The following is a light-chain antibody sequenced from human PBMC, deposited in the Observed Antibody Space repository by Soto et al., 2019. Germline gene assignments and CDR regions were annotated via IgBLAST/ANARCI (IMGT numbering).Light chain of an antibody. CDR2: DNS. Sequence: QSVLTQPPSVSVAPGQKVTISCSGSLSNVAKNDVSWYQHLPGTAPKLLILDNSKRPSGIPDRFSGSKSGTSATLGITGLQTGDEGDYYCGTWDSSLGAFFVFGTGTKLTVL. J-gene: IGLJ1*01. V-gene: IGLV1-51*01. CDR1: LSNVAKND. CDR3: GTWDSSLGAFFV.